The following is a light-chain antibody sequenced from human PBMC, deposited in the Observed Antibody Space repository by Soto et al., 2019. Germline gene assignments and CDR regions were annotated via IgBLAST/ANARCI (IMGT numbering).Light chain of an antibody. Sequence: DIQMTQSPSSLSASIGDRVTITCRASQSISSHLYWFQQKPGQAPKLLIYAASSLQSGVPSRFSGSGSGTDFTLTIISLQTAEFGTDSCKQSYSNSITFGKGTRLEIK. CDR2: AAS. J-gene: IGKJ5*01. CDR3: KQSYSNSIT. V-gene: IGKV1-39*01. CDR1: QSISSH.